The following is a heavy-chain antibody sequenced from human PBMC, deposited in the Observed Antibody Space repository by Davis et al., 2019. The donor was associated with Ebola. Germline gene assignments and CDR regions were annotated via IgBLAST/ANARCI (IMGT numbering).Heavy chain of an antibody. CDR2: IYYSGST. CDR3: ARHITTWGYYYYGMDV. J-gene: IGHJ6*02. D-gene: IGHD3-3*01. CDR1: GGSISSYY. Sequence: MPSETLSLTCTVSGGSISSYYCSWIRQPPGKGLEWIGYIYYSGSTNYNPSLKSRVTISVDTSKNQFSLKLSSVTAADTAVYYCARHITTWGYYYYGMDVWGQGTTATVSS. V-gene: IGHV4-59*08.